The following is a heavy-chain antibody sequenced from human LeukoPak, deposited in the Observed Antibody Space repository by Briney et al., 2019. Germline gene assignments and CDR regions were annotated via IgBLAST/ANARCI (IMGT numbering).Heavy chain of an antibody. Sequence: GGSLRLSCAASGFTFSDYYMSWLRQAPGKGLEWVSYISSSGSTIYYADSVKGRFTISRDNAKNSLYLQMNSLRAEDTAVYYCARQYQLLSEYYYFDYWGQGTLVTVSS. J-gene: IGHJ4*02. CDR3: ARQYQLLSEYYYFDY. CDR2: ISSSGSTI. CDR1: GFTFSDYY. V-gene: IGHV3-11*04. D-gene: IGHD2-2*01.